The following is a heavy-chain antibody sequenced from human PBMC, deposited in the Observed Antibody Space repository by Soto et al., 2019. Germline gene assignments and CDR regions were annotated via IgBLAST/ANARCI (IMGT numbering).Heavy chain of an antibody. V-gene: IGHV1-18*01. CDR1: GYAFTPYG. J-gene: IGHJ4*02. Sequence: QVHLVQSGAEVKKPGASVKVSCQGSGYAFTPYGITWVRQAPGQGLEWMGWISAHNGNTNYAQKLQGRVTVTRDTSTSTAYMELRSLRYDVTAVYYCARGRYGEYWGQGALVSVSS. D-gene: IGHD3-10*01. CDR2: ISAHNGNT. CDR3: ARGRYGEY.